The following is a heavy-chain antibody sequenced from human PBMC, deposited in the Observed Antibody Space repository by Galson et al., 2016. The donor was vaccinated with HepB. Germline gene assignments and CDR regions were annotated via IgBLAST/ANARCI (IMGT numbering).Heavy chain of an antibody. CDR2: IISLFGTT. D-gene: IGHD3-9*01. Sequence: SVKVSCKASGDTFGNPGISWVRQAPGQGLEWMGGIISLFGTTKYSQKFQGRVTITADASRSTAYMELSSLTSDDAAVYYCAWGRAGYHPDHWGRGTLVSVSS. CDR3: AWGRAGYHPDH. J-gene: IGHJ4*02. CDR1: GDTFGNPG. V-gene: IGHV1-69*13.